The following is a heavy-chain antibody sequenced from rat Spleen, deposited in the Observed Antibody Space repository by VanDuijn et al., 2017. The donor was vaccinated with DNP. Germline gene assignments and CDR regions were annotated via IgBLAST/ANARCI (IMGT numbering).Heavy chain of an antibody. J-gene: IGHJ2*01. CDR2: ISYNGGTP. CDR1: GFTFSDYY. Sequence: EVQLVESDGGLVQPGRSLKLSCAVSGFTFSDYYMAWVRQAPAKGLEWVATISYNGGTPYYRDSVKGRFTISRDNAQSTLYLQMNSLRSEDTATYYCARHHYSSSHPLDYWGQGVMVTVSS. D-gene: IGHD1-2*01. V-gene: IGHV5-7*01. CDR3: ARHHYSSSHPLDY.